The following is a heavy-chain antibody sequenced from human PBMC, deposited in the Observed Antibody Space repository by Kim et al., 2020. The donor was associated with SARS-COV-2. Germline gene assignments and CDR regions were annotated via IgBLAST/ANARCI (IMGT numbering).Heavy chain of an antibody. J-gene: IGHJ6*02. Sequence: GGSLRLSCAASGFTFSSYSMNWVRQAPGKGLEWVSSISSSSSYIYYADSVKGRFTISRDNAKNSLYLQMNSLRAEDTAVYYCARDLGEIGTGTTSGFSFDYYYYGMDVWGQGTTVTVPS. D-gene: IGHD1-1*01. V-gene: IGHV3-21*01. CDR3: ARDLGEIGTGTTSGFSFDYYYYGMDV. CDR2: ISSSSSYI. CDR1: GFTFSSYS.